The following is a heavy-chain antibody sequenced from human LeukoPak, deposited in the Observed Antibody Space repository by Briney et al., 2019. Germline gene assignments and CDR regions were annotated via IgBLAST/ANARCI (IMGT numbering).Heavy chain of an antibody. CDR2: INHSGKT. CDR3: ARGRLDFWSGYCCD. CDR1: GGSISGYY. J-gene: IGHJ4*02. Sequence: SETLSPTCGVYGGSISGYYWSWIRQPPGKGLEWIGEINHSGKTNYNPSLKSRVIISVDTSKKHLSLKLSSVTAADTAVYYCARGRLDFWSGYCCDWGQGTLVTVSS. D-gene: IGHD3-3*01. V-gene: IGHV4-34*01.